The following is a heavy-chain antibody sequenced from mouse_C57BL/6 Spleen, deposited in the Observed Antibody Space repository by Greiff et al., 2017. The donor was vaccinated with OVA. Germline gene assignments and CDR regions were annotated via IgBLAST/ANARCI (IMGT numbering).Heavy chain of an antibody. Sequence: QVQLQQPGAELVRPGTSVKLSCKASGYTFTSYWMHWVKQRPGQGLEWIGVIDPSDSYTNYNQKFKGKATLTVDTSSSTAYMQLSSLTSEDSAVYYGARGGYYGSSYYYAMDYWGQGTSVTVSS. V-gene: IGHV1-59*01. J-gene: IGHJ4*01. CDR1: GYTFTSYW. CDR2: IDPSDSYT. CDR3: ARGGYYGSSYYYAMDY. D-gene: IGHD1-1*01.